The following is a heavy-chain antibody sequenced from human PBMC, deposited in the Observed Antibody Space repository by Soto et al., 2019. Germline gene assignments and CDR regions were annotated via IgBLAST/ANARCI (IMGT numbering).Heavy chain of an antibody. CDR1: GFTFDDYA. CDR2: ISWNSGSI. V-gene: IGHV3-9*01. Sequence: GGSLSLSCAASGFTFDDYAMHWVRQAPGKGLEWVSGISWNSGSIGYADSVKGRFTISRDNAKNSLYLQMNSLRAEDTALYYCAKESYYYYGMDVWGQGTTVTVSS. J-gene: IGHJ6*02. CDR3: AKESYYYYGMDV.